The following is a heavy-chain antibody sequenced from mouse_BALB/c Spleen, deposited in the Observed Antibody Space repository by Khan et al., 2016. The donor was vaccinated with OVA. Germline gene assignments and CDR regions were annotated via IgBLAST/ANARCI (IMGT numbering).Heavy chain of an antibody. J-gene: IGHJ3*01. D-gene: IGHD2-14*01. CDR2: INPSNGYT. CDR1: GYTFTSYT. CDR3: VRDGAYHRNDGWFAY. V-gene: IGHV1-4*01. Sequence: VKLQQSGAELARPGASVNMSCKASGYTFTSYTIHWIKLRPGQGLEWIGFINPSNGYTNYNQKFKDKATLTADKSSTTVYMQLSSLTSDDSAVYNCVRDGAYHRNDGWFAYWGQGTLVTVSA.